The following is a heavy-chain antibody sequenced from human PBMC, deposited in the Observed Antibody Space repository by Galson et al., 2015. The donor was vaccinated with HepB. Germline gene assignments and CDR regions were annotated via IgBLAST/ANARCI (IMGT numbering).Heavy chain of an antibody. V-gene: IGHV7-4-1*02. J-gene: IGHJ4*02. CDR3: ARGGYSGYDSDEDY. D-gene: IGHD5-12*01. CDR1: GYTFTSYA. CDR2: INTNTGNP. Sequence: SVKVSCKASGYTFTSYAMNWVRQAPGQGLEWMGWINTNTGNPTYARGFTGRFVFSLDTSVSTAYLQISSLKAEDTAVYYCARGGYSGYDSDEDYWGQGTLVTVSS.